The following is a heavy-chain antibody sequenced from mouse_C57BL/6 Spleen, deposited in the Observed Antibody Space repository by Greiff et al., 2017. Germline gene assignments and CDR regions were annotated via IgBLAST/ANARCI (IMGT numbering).Heavy chain of an antibody. V-gene: IGHV1-61*01. CDR3: ARCGYYGSSYAY. Sequence: QVQLQQPGAELVRPGSSVKLSCKASGYTFTSYWMDWVKQRPGQGLEWIGNIYPSDSETHYNQQFKDKATLTVDKSSSTAYMQLSSLTSEDSAVYYCARCGYYGSSYAYWGQGTTLTVSS. CDR2: IYPSDSET. J-gene: IGHJ2*01. CDR1: GYTFTSYW. D-gene: IGHD1-1*01.